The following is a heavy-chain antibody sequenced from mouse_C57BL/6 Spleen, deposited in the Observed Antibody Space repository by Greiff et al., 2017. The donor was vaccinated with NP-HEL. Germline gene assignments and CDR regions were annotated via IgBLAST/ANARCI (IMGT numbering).Heavy chain of an antibody. D-gene: IGHD1-1*01. Sequence: EVQRVESGGGLVKPGGSLKIYCAACGRTFLSCGRPLVRPAHATCLYFVASISSGSSTIYYADTVKGRFTISRDNAKNTLFLQMTSLRSEDTAMYYCARSSPYYFDYWGQGTTLTVSS. CDR2: ISSGSSTI. V-gene: IGHV5-17*01. CDR1: GRTFLSCG. CDR3: ARSSPYYFDY. J-gene: IGHJ2*01.